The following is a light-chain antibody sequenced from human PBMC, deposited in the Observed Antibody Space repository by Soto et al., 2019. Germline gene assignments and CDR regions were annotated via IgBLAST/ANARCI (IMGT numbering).Light chain of an antibody. CDR3: QQYNIYWT. CDR1: QSVSNW. V-gene: IGKV1-5*03. Sequence: DIQMTQSPSTLSASVGDGVTITCRASQSVSNWLAWYQQTPGKAPNLLIYKASSLESGVPSRFSASGSGTEFTLTISSLQPDDFATYYCQQYNIYWTFGQGTKVEI. J-gene: IGKJ1*01. CDR2: KAS.